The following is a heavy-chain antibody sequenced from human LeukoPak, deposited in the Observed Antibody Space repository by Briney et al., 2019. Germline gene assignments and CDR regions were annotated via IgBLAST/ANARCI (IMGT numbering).Heavy chain of an antibody. CDR1: GFTVSNNY. CDR3: ASGWYASYYFDY. D-gene: IGHD6-19*01. CDR2: IYGGGST. V-gene: IGHV3-66*01. J-gene: IGHJ4*02. Sequence: GGSLRLSCAASGFTVSNNYMSWVRQAPGKGLEWVSVIYGGGSTYYADSVKDRFTISRDNSKNTLYLQMNSLRAEDTAVYYCASGWYASYYFDYWGQGTLVTVSS.